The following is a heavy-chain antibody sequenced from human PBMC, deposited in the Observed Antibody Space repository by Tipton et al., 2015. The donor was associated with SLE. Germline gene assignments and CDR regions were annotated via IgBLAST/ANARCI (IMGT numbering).Heavy chain of an antibody. Sequence: SLRLSCAASGFTFSSYAMSWVRQAPGKGLDWVSGISGSGGSTHYADSVKGRFTISRDNSKNTLYLQMNSLRAEDTAVYHCAKDWVDYYGSGTYYWGQGTLVTVSS. CDR1: GFTFSSYA. J-gene: IGHJ4*02. CDR2: ISGSGGST. CDR3: AKDWVDYYGSGTYY. V-gene: IGHV3-23*01. D-gene: IGHD3-10*01.